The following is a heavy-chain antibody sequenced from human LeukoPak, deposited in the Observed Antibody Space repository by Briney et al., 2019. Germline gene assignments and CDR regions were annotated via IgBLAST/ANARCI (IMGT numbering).Heavy chain of an antibody. Sequence: ASVKVSCKASGYTFTSYGISWVRQAPGQGREWMGWISAYNGNTNYAQKLQGRVTMTTDTSTSTAYMELRSLRSDDTAVYYCARDRWAYYGSGSYQGYFDYWGQGTLVTVSS. CDR3: ARDRWAYYGSGSYQGYFDY. D-gene: IGHD3-10*01. V-gene: IGHV1-18*01. CDR1: GYTFTSYG. CDR2: ISAYNGNT. J-gene: IGHJ4*02.